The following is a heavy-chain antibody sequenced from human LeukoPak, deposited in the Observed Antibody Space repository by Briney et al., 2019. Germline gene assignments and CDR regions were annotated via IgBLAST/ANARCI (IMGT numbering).Heavy chain of an antibody. D-gene: IGHD3-22*01. CDR2: ISYDGSNK. CDR3: AKDVTYYYDSSGYYGPDY. V-gene: IGHV3-30*18. J-gene: IGHJ4*02. Sequence: GGSLRLSCAASGFTFSSYGMHWVRQAPGKGLEWVAVISYDGSNKYYADSVKGRFTISRDNSKNTLYLQMNSLRAEDTAVHYCAKDVTYYYDSSGYYGPDYWGQGTLVTVSS. CDR1: GFTFSSYG.